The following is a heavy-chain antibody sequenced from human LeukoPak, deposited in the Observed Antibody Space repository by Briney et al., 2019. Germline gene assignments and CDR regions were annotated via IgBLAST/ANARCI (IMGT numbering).Heavy chain of an antibody. V-gene: IGHV1-46*01. CDR1: GYTFTSYY. CDR2: INPSGGST. CDR3: ARDWEWELIFAY. J-gene: IGHJ4*02. Sequence: GASVKVSCKASGYTFTSYYMHWVRQTPGQGLEWMGIINPSGGSTSYAQKFQGRVTMTRDTSTSTVYMELSSLRSEDTAVYYCARDWEWELIFAYWGQGTLVTVSS. D-gene: IGHD1-26*01.